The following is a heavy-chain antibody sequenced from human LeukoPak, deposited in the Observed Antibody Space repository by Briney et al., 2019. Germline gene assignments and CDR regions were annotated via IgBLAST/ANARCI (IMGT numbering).Heavy chain of an antibody. D-gene: IGHD4-17*01. CDR3: AREFRYGDYDFDY. V-gene: IGHV1-18*04. Sequence: ASVKVSCKASGYTFTSYYMHWVRQAPGQGLEWMGWISAYNGNTNYAQKLQGRVTMTTDTSTSTAYMELRSLRSDDTAVYYCAREFRYGDYDFDYWGQGTLVTVSS. CDR2: ISAYNGNT. J-gene: IGHJ4*02. CDR1: GYTFTSYY.